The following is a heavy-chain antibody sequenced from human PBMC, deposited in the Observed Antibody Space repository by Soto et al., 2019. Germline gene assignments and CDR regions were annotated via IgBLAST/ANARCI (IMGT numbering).Heavy chain of an antibody. Sequence: VASVKVSCKASGYTFTSYAMHWVRQAPGQRLEWMGWINAGNGNTKYSQKFQGRVTITRDTSASTAYMELSSLRSEDTAVYYCARDDFYDFWSGYPQYSDYYPGMDVWGQGTTVPVSS. CDR1: GYTFTSYA. J-gene: IGHJ6*02. V-gene: IGHV1-3*01. CDR2: INAGNGNT. CDR3: ARDDFYDFWSGYPQYSDYYPGMDV. D-gene: IGHD3-3*01.